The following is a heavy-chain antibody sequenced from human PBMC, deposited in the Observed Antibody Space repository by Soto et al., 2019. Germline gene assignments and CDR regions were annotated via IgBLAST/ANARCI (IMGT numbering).Heavy chain of an antibody. V-gene: IGHV5-51*01. CDR3: ARPANTVADHFDL. J-gene: IGHJ4*02. Sequence: SCQVSGYTFTIYWIGWVRQMPGKGLEWMGIIYPSDSDTRYSPSFQGQVTISADQSINTAYLQWDSLRASDTAIYYCARPANTVADHFDLSGQGPPVTVSS. CDR2: IYPSDSDT. D-gene: IGHD4-17*01. CDR1: GYTFTIYW.